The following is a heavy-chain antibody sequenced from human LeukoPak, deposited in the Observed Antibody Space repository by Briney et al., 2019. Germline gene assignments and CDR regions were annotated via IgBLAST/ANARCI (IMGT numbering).Heavy chain of an antibody. CDR3: AKRGDGYNRYYFDF. CDR1: GFTFSNYA. J-gene: IGHJ4*02. Sequence: GGSLRLSCAASGFTFSNYAMSWVRQAPGKGLEWVSTIGDSGRNTYYPDSVKGRFTISRDNSKNTLYLQMISLRAEDTAVYYCAKRGDGYNRYYFDFWGQGTLVTVSS. D-gene: IGHD5-24*01. V-gene: IGHV3-23*01. CDR2: IGDSGRNT.